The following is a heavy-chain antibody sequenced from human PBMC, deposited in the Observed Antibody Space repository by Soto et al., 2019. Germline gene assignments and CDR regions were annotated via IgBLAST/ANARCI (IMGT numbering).Heavy chain of an antibody. CDR3: ARDYGDYAGDY. Sequence: QVQLVQSGAEVKKPGSSVKVSCKASGGTFSSYTISWVRQAPGQGLEWVGRIIPILGIANYAQKFQGRVTITADKSTSTAYMELSSLRSEDTAVYYCARDYGDYAGDYWGQGTLVTVSS. D-gene: IGHD4-17*01. J-gene: IGHJ4*02. CDR2: IIPILGIA. CDR1: GGTFSSYT. V-gene: IGHV1-69*08.